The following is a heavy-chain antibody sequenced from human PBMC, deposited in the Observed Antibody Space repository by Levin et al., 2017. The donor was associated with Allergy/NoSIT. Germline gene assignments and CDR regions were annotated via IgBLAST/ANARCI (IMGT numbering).Heavy chain of an antibody. D-gene: IGHD2-8*01. CDR2: IKQDGSEI. V-gene: IGHV3-7*03. Sequence: GGSLRLSCAVSGFSLSSHWMTWVRQVPGKGLEWVANIKQDGSEIHYVGSVRGRFTISRDNAKNSLYLQMSSLRAEDTALYYCARGASCMAERYFDAWGQGTLVAVSS. CDR3: ARGASCMAERYFDA. J-gene: IGHJ5*01. CDR1: GFSLSSHW.